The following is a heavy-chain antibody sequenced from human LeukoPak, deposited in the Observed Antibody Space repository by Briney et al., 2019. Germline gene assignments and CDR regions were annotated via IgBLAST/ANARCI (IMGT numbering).Heavy chain of an antibody. J-gene: IGHJ4*02. CDR2: ISYDGSNK. V-gene: IGHV3-30*04. CDR3: ARDGRSGSNYGRVDY. D-gene: IGHD1-26*01. CDR1: GFTFSSYA. Sequence: GGSLRLSCVASGFTFSSYAMHWVRQAPGKGLEWVTVISYDGSNKYYADSVKGRFTISRDNSKNTLYLQMNSLRGEDTAVYYCARDGRSGSNYGRVDYWGQGTLVTVSS.